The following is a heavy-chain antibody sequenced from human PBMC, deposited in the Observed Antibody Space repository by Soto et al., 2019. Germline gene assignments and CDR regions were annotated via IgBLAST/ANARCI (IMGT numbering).Heavy chain of an antibody. D-gene: IGHD3-16*01. V-gene: IGHV1-18*01. CDR1: GYTFIRYG. CDR3: ARGGYYDNSWGKLSHYGLDV. Sequence: QVQLVQSAAEVKKPGASVRVSCKASGYTFIRYGIAWVRQAPGQGLEWMGWISAYNANTIYAQKLQGRVTMTTDTSTRTVYMELRGLKSDDTAVYYCARGGYYDNSWGKLSHYGLDVWGQGTSVTVSS. J-gene: IGHJ6*02. CDR2: ISAYNANT.